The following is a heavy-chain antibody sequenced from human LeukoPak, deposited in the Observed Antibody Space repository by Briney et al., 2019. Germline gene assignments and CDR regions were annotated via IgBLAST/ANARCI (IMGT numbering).Heavy chain of an antibody. CDR1: GYTFTGYY. Sequence: ASVKVSCKTSGYTFTGYYIYWVRQAPGQGLEWMGWINPNSGGTNYAQKFQGRVTMTRDTSISTAYMELSRLRSDDTAVYYCARLMVRGVMTRKQFDYWGQGTLVTVSS. CDR3: ARLMVRGVMTRKQFDY. CDR2: INPNSGGT. V-gene: IGHV1-2*02. J-gene: IGHJ4*02. D-gene: IGHD3-10*01.